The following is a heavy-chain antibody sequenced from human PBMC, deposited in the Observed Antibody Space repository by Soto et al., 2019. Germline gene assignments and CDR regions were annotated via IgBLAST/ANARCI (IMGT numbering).Heavy chain of an antibody. Sequence: GGSLRLSCAASGFTFSSYGMHWVRQAPGKGLEWVAVISYDGSKKYFADSVKGRFTISRDNSNNTLYLQMNSLRAEDTAVYYCAKIPGIAAAGIDYYYYYGMDVWGQGTTVTVSS. D-gene: IGHD6-13*01. J-gene: IGHJ6*02. CDR3: AKIPGIAAAGIDYYYYYGMDV. CDR1: GFTFSSYG. CDR2: ISYDGSKK. V-gene: IGHV3-30*18.